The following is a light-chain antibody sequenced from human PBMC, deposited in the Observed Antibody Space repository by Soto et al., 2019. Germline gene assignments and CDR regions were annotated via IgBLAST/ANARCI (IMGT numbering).Light chain of an antibody. J-gene: IGKJ1*01. CDR3: QQYNSYWT. V-gene: IGKV1-5*03. Sequence: DIQMTQSPSTLSASVGDRVTITCRASQSISSWLAWYQQKPGKAPRLLIFKASSLESGVPPRFSGSGSGTEFTLTISSLQPDDFATYYCQQYNSYWTVGQGTKVDTK. CDR2: KAS. CDR1: QSISSW.